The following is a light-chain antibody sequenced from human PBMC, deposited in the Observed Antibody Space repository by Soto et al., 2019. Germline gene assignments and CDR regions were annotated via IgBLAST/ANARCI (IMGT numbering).Light chain of an antibody. J-gene: IGLJ7*01. CDR1: RSNIGSSN. V-gene: IGLV1-47*01. Sequence: QSVLTQPPSASGTPGQRVTISCSGSRSNIGSSNEYWYQQVPGTAPKLLIYKNNQRPSGVPDRFSGSKSGTSASLAISGLRSEDEADYYCAAWDDSLSGAVFGGGTQLTVL. CDR3: AAWDDSLSGAV. CDR2: KNN.